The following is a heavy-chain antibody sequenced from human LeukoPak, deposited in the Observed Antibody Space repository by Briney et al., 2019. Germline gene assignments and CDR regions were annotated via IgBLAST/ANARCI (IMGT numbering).Heavy chain of an antibody. CDR1: GFTVSSNE. Sequence: GGSLRLSCAASGFTVSSNEMSWVRQAPGKGLEWVSSISGGSTYYADSRKGRFTISRDNSKNTLHLQMNSLRAEDTAVYYCKPREIVVVVAADSSPPYYYYYYMDVWGKGTTVTVSS. CDR2: ISGGST. J-gene: IGHJ6*03. CDR3: KPREIVVVVAADSSPPYYYYYYMDV. V-gene: IGHV3-38-3*01. D-gene: IGHD2-15*01.